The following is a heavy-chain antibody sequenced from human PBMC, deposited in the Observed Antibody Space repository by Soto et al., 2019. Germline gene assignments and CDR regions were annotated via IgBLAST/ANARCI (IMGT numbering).Heavy chain of an antibody. V-gene: IGHV3-48*02. CDR1: GFKFSSYN. CDR3: ARDAMTALNEYYYDY. CDR2: ISRGGNTR. J-gene: IGHJ4*02. D-gene: IGHD2-21*02. Sequence: EVQLVESGGGLVQPGGSLRLSCAASGFKFSSYNLNWIRQAPGKGLQWLSYISRGGNTRYYADSVKGRFTVSRDDAKNTLYLQLSSLRDEDTAVYYCARDAMTALNEYYYDYWGQGTLVTVSS.